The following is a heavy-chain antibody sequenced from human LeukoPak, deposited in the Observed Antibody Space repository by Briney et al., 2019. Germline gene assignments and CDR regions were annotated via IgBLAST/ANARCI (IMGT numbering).Heavy chain of an antibody. CDR2: ISAYNGDP. CDR1: GYTFNSFG. V-gene: IGHV1-18*01. J-gene: IGHJ4*02. D-gene: IGHD6-13*01. Sequence: ASVKVSCKASGYTFNSFGVNWVRQAPGQGLEWIGWISAYNGDPKYAQKFHGRVTMTKDTSTSTAYMELRNLRFDDTAVYYCARDAPLYFSSWTSDYWGQGTLITVSS. CDR3: ARDAPLYFSSWTSDY.